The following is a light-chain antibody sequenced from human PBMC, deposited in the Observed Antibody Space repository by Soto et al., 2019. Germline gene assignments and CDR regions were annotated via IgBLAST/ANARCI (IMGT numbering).Light chain of an antibody. V-gene: IGKV1-12*01. J-gene: IGKJ4*01. Sequence: DIQMTQAPSSVSASVGDRVTITCRASPGISRWLAWYQQKPGKAPNLLIYTESTLQSGVPSRFSGSGSGTDFTLTISSLEPEDFATYYCQQTTTFPLTFGGGPKVEIK. CDR1: PGISRW. CDR2: TES. CDR3: QQTTTFPLT.